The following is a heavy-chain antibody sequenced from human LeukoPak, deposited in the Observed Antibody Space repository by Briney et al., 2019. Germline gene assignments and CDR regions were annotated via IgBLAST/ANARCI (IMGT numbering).Heavy chain of an antibody. CDR2: ISYDGSNK. D-gene: IGHD3-9*01. Sequence: QPGRSLRLSCAASGFTLSSYAMHWVRQAPGKGLEWVAVISYDGSNKYYADSVKGRFTISRDNSKNTLYLQMNSLRAEDTAVYYCARDGLTYYFDYWGQGTLVTVSS. J-gene: IGHJ4*02. CDR3: ARDGLTYYFDY. V-gene: IGHV3-30-3*01. CDR1: GFTLSSYA.